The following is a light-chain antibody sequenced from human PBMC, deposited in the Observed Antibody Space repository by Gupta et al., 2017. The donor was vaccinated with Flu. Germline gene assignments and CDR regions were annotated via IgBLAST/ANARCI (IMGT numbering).Light chain of an antibody. V-gene: IGKV3-15*01. CDR1: QSVSSN. Sequence: SPANLSGSTGERATRSCRVRQSVSSNFAWDQQRPGQAPRLIIHGASNRAKGNTDRFSGRGDLTEFTRTSSSRRCEGCASYYGQQYNNLLRFGQGTKVEIK. J-gene: IGKJ1*01. CDR3: QQYNNLLR. CDR2: GAS.